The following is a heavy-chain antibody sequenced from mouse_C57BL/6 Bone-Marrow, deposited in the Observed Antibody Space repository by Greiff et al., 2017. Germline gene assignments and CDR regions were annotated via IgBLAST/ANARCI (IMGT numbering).Heavy chain of an antibody. Sequence: EVQRVESGGDLVKPGGSLKLSCAASGFTFSSYGMSWVRQTPDKRLEWVATISSGGSYTYYPDSVKGRFTISRDNAKNTLYLQMSSLKSEDTAMYYCSRPKIYYGNYFDYWGQGTTLTVSA. CDR2: ISSGGSYT. D-gene: IGHD1-1*01. CDR1: GFTFSSYG. V-gene: IGHV5-6*01. CDR3: SRPKIYYGNYFDY. J-gene: IGHJ2*01.